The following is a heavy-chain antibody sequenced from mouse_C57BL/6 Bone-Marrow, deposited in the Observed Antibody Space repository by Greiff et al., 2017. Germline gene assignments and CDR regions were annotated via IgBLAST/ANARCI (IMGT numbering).Heavy chain of an antibody. J-gene: IGHJ3*01. CDR2: IDPSDSYT. V-gene: IGHV1-50*01. CDR3: EREDYYGSSSAWFAY. CDR1: GFNFNSYW. D-gene: IGHD1-1*01. Sequence: QVQLQQSGAELVKPGASVKLSCTASGFNFNSYWMQWVKQRPGQGLEWIGEIDPSDSYTQYNQKFQGKATLTVDTSSNTAYMQLSSLTSEDSAVYYCEREDYYGSSSAWFAYWGQGTLVTVSA.